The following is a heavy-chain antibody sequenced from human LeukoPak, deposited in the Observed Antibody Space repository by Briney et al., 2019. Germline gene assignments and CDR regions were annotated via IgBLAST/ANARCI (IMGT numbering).Heavy chain of an antibody. CDR1: GGSFSGYY. Sequence: SETLSLTCAVYGGSFSGYYWSWIRQPPGKGLEWIGEINHSGSTNYNPYLKSRVTISVDTSKNQYSLKLTSVTAEDTAVYYCARGGLYCSSSSCTPDWFDPWGQGTLVTVSS. CDR3: ARGGLYCSSSSCTPDWFDP. V-gene: IGHV4-34*01. J-gene: IGHJ5*02. CDR2: INHSGST. D-gene: IGHD2-2*01.